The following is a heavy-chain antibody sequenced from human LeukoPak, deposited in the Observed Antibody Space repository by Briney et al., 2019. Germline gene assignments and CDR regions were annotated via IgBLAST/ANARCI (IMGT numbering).Heavy chain of an antibody. CDR1: GGSISSGSYY. J-gene: IGHJ4*02. CDR3: ARSSRDYYDSSGYSFDY. CDR2: IYTSGST. D-gene: IGHD3-22*01. V-gene: IGHV4-61*02. Sequence: SETLSLTCTVSGGSISSGSYYWSWIRQPAGEGLEWLGRIYTSGSTNYNPSLKSRVTISVDTSKNQFSLKLSSVTAADTAVYYCARSSRDYYDSSGYSFDYWGQGTLVTVSS.